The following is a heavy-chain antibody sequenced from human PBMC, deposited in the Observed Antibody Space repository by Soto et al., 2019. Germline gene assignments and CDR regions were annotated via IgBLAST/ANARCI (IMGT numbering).Heavy chain of an antibody. Sequence: EVQLVESGGGLVKPGGSLRLSCAASGFTFSSYSMNWVRQAPGKGLEWVSSISSSSSYIYYADSVKGRFTISRDNAKNSLYLQMNSLRAEDTAVYYCARVRYSNYVGRKAYYYYGMDVWGQGTTVTVSS. V-gene: IGHV3-21*01. CDR1: GFTFSSYS. J-gene: IGHJ6*02. CDR3: ARVRYSNYVGRKAYYYYGMDV. D-gene: IGHD4-4*01. CDR2: ISSSSSYI.